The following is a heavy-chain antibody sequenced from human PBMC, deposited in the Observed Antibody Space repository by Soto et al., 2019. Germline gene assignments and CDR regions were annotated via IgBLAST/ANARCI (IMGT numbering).Heavy chain of an antibody. CDR3: ARIDAVTTGRYYFDY. CDR2: IDWDDDK. J-gene: IGHJ4*02. V-gene: IGHV2-70*01. Sequence: ESGPTLVNPTQTLTLTCTFSGFSLTTSGICVSWIRQAPRKALEWLALIDWDDDKYYSTSLKTRLTISKDTSKNQVVLTMTNMDPVDTATYYCARIDAVTTGRYYFDYWGQGTLVTVSS. CDR1: GFSLTTSGIC. D-gene: IGHD4-17*01.